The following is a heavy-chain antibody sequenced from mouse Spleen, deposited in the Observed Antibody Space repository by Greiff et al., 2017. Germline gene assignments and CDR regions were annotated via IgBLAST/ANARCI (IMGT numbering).Heavy chain of an antibody. CDR2: ISSGGSYT. CDR3: ARQNYGYDY. CDR1: GFTFSSYA. V-gene: IGHV5-9-3*01. J-gene: IGHJ2*01. D-gene: IGHD1-2*01. Sequence: EVKLMESGGGLVKPGGSLKLSCAASGFTFSSYAMSWVRQTPEKRLEWVATISSGGSYTYYPDSVKGRFTISRDNAKNTLYLQMSSLRSEDTAMYYCARQNYGYDYWGQGTTLTVSS.